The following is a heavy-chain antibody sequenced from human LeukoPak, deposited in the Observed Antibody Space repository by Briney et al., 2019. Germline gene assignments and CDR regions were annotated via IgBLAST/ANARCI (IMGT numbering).Heavy chain of an antibody. CDR3: AKGSSSSYFDY. Sequence: GGSLRLSCAASGFTFSTYAMSWVHQAPGKGLEWVSAISGSGGSTYYADSVKGRFTISRDNSKNTLYLQMNSLRAEDTAVYYCAKGSSSSYFDYWGQGTLVTVSS. V-gene: IGHV3-23*01. CDR1: GFTFSTYA. J-gene: IGHJ4*02. D-gene: IGHD6-13*01. CDR2: ISGSGGST.